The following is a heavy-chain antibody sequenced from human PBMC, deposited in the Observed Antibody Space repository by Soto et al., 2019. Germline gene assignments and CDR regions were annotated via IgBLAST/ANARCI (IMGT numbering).Heavy chain of an antibody. CDR3: VRGRILRLRFGDFDS. Sequence: PSETLTLTCTVSGGSISSGGYYWSWIRQHPGKGLEWIGYIYYSGSTYYNPSLKSRVTISVDTSKNQFSLKLSSVTAADTAVYYCVRGRILRLRFGDFDSWGQGTLVTVSS. CDR2: IYYSGST. J-gene: IGHJ4*02. D-gene: IGHD5-12*01. V-gene: IGHV4-31*03. CDR1: GGSISSGGYY.